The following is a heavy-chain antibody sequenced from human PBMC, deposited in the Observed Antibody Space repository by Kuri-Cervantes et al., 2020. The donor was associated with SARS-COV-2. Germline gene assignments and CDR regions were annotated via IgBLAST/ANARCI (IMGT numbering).Heavy chain of an antibody. CDR2: INHSGST. J-gene: IGHJ6*02. D-gene: IGHD3-9*01. Sequence: GSLRLSCAVYGGSFSGYYWSWIRQPPGKGLEWIGEINHSGSTNYNPSLKSRVTISVDTSKNQLSLKLSSVTAADTAVYYCARYNDLLTGYYPMVYYYYGMDVWGQGTTVTVSS. CDR1: GGSFSGYY. V-gene: IGHV4-34*01. CDR3: ARYNDLLTGYYPMVYYYYGMDV.